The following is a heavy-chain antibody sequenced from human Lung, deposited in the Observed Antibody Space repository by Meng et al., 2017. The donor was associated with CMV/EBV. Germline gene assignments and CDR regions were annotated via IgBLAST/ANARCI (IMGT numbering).Heavy chain of an antibody. CDR1: GYTFIAYY. D-gene: IGHD6-13*01. J-gene: IGHJ5*01. CDR2: IDPDSGGT. Sequence: ASVKVSCKASGYTFIAYYMHWVRQAPGQGLEWMGWIDPDSGGTNYAQKFQGRVTVTRDTPTSTAYMELSRLRSDDTAVYYCARESSSWSYGNWSDSWGQGTLVTVSS. V-gene: IGHV1-2*02. CDR3: ARESSSWSYGNWSDS.